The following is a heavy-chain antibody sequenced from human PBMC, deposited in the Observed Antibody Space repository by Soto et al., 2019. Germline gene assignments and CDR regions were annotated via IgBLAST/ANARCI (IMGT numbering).Heavy chain of an antibody. CDR3: AHKYDYFATGTYYNVRWFDP. J-gene: IGHJ5*02. V-gene: IGHV2-5*01. CDR2: VYWSDEK. CDR1: GFSLPSSGGV. D-gene: IGHD3-10*01. Sequence: SGPTRVNPTQTRTLTCTFSGFSLPSSGGVVACSPQPPGKPLDWRALVYWSDEKRYSPSLKNRLTITKATSTNEGVLTMTNMDPLDTATYYCAHKYDYFATGTYYNVRWFDPWSQ.